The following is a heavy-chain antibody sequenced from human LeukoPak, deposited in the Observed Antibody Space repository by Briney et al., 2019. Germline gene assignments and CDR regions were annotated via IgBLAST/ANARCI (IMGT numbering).Heavy chain of an antibody. D-gene: IGHD5-18*01. J-gene: IGHJ3*02. Sequence: SVKVSCKASGGTFSSYAISWVRQAPGQGLEWMGGIIPIFGTANYAQKFQGRVTITADESTSTAYMELSSLRSEDTAVYYCARIRRDSYGHDAFDIWGQGAMVTVSS. CDR3: ARIRRDSYGHDAFDI. V-gene: IGHV1-69*13. CDR1: GGTFSSYA. CDR2: IIPIFGTA.